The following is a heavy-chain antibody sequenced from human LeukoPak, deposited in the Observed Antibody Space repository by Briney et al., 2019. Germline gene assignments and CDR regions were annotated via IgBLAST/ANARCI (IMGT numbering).Heavy chain of an antibody. CDR1: GFTFSSYA. V-gene: IGHV3-30-3*01. D-gene: IGHD3-22*01. CDR3: ARDKSYYDSSGYPDY. CDR2: ISYDGSNK. J-gene: IGHJ4*02. Sequence: GGSLRLSCAASGFTFSSYAMHWVRQAPGKGLEWVADISYDGSNKYYADSVKGRFTISRDNSKNTLYLQMNSLRAEDTAVYYCARDKSYYDSSGYPDYWGQGTLVTVSS.